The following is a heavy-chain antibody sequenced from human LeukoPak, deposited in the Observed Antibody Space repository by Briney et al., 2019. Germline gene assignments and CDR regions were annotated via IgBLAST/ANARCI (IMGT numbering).Heavy chain of an antibody. CDR2: VHLDGRT. V-gene: IGHV4-4*02. D-gene: IGHD3-3*01. CDR1: GGSVINTNW. CDR3: AREGGFYRPLDY. Sequence: SETLSLTCGASGGSVINTNWWTWVRQPPGKGLEWIGEVHLDGRTNYNPSLESRLTMSVDVSENQVSLKLTSVTAADTAVYYCAREGGFYRPLDYSGQGTLVTVSS. J-gene: IGHJ4*02.